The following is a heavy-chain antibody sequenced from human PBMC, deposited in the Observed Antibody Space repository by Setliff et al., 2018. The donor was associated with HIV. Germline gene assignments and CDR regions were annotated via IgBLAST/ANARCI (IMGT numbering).Heavy chain of an antibody. CDR3: TRESGGATDY. D-gene: IGHD3-16*01. CDR2: IRNKAYGGTT. Sequence: GGPLRLSCTASGFTFGDYAMTWVRQAPGKGLEWVSFIRNKAYGGTTEYAASVKGRFTMSRDDSKGIVYLQMNSLKTDDTAVYYCTRESGGATDYWGQGTLVTVSS. J-gene: IGHJ4*02. CDR1: GFTFGDYA. V-gene: IGHV3-49*04.